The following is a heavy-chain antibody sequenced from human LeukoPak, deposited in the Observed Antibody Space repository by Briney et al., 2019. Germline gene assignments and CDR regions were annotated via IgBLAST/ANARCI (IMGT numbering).Heavy chain of an antibody. Sequence: ASVKVSCKASGYTFTSYYMHWVRQAPGQGLEWMGIINPSGGSTSYAQKFQGRVTMTRDTSTSTVYMELSSLRSEDTAVYYCAREGKTYYGFWSGYSPRSGYFDYWGQGTLVTVSS. CDR2: INPSGGST. V-gene: IGHV1-46*01. J-gene: IGHJ4*02. CDR3: AREGKTYYGFWSGYSPRSGYFDY. D-gene: IGHD3-3*01. CDR1: GYTFTSYY.